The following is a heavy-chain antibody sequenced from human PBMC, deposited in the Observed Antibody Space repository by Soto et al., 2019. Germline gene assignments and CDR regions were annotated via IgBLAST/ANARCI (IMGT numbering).Heavy chain of an antibody. D-gene: IGHD3-10*01. CDR3: ARDGYDGSGSPYPTY. J-gene: IGHJ4*02. Sequence: SETLSLTCSVSGGSMSEYFCILIRHSAWKGLEWIVYIYYLGSTDYNPSLKSRVTISVDTSKRQFSLRLTSVTAADTAVYYCARDGYDGSGSPYPTYWGPGTQVTVSS. CDR2: IYYLGST. CDR1: GGSMSEYF. V-gene: IGHV4-59*01.